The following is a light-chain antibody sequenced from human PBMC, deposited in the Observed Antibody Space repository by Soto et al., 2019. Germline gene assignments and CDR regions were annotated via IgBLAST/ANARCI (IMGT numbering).Light chain of an antibody. CDR1: RTDVCVYNF. Sequence: QSALTNPASVSGSHCQSISISCTGTRTDVCVYNFVHWCQHHPGKAPKLIISEVSNRPSGVSNRFSGSKSDNTASVTISGLQAEHEAVNNFGSYESTKSDV. CDR2: EVS. CDR3: GSYESTKSDV. J-gene: IGLJ6*01. V-gene: IGLV2-14*01.